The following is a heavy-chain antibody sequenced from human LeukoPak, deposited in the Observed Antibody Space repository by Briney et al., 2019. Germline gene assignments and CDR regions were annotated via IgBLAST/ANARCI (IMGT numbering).Heavy chain of an antibody. Sequence: SETLSLTCAVYGGSFSGYYWSWIRQPPGKGLEWIGEINHSGSTNYNPSLKSRVTISVDTSKNQFSLKLSSVTAADTAVYYCARERPSYGDPNYYFDYWGQGTLVTVSS. CDR3: ARERPSYGDPNYYFDY. J-gene: IGHJ4*02. V-gene: IGHV4-34*01. CDR1: GGSFSGYY. CDR2: INHSGST. D-gene: IGHD4-17*01.